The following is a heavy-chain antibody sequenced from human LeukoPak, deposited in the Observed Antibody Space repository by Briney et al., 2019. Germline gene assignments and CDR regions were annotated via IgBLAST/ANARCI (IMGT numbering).Heavy chain of an antibody. CDR1: GYSISSGYY. D-gene: IGHD6-19*01. CDR2: IYHSGST. CDR3: AREKRVIINIAVAGSFDY. V-gene: IGHV4-38-2*02. Sequence: SETLSLTCAVSGYSISSGYYWGWIRQPPGKGLEWIGSIYHSGSTYYNPSLKSRVTISVDTSKNQFSLKLSSVTAADTAVYYCAREKRVIINIAVAGSFDYWGQGTLVTVSS. J-gene: IGHJ4*02.